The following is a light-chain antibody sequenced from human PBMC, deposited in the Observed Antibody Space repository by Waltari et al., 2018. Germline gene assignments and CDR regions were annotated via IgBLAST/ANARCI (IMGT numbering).Light chain of an antibody. CDR1: QSLTKKY. Sequence: VLTQSPGTLSLSPGERATPSCRASQSLTKKYLAWYQQKPGPAPRLLIYGASSRAAGVPDRFSGSGSGTDFTLTISRLEPEDFAVYYCQQYGSSIMYTFGQGTKLEIK. V-gene: IGKV3-20*01. CDR3: QQYGSSIMYT. CDR2: GAS. J-gene: IGKJ2*01.